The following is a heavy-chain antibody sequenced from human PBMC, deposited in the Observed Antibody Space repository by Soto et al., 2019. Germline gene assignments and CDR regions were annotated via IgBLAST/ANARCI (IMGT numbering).Heavy chain of an antibody. Sequence: PGGSLRLSCAASGFTFSDHYMDWVRQAPGKGLEWVGRIRNKTKRYTTDYAASVNGRFTISRDDSENSLHLQMNSLKTEDTAVYYCVRVPLGRLRTYFDSWGPGTMVTVSS. CDR2: IRNKTKRYTT. V-gene: IGHV3-72*01. D-gene: IGHD1-1*01. J-gene: IGHJ4*02. CDR1: GFTFSDHY. CDR3: VRVPLGRLRTYFDS.